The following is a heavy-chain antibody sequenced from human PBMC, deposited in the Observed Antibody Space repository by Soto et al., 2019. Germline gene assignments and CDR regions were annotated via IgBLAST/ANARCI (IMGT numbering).Heavy chain of an antibody. CDR1: GFTLSDYW. CDR2: ISNDGSGT. Sequence: EVQLVESGGDLVQPGGSLRLSCAASGFTLSDYWMHWVRQVPGTGLVWVSRISNDGSGTSDADFVKGRFTISKDDAKNTVYLQMNSLSAEDTAVYYCATLQLAGPDYWGQGTLVTVSS. V-gene: IGHV3-74*01. CDR3: ATLQLAGPDY. J-gene: IGHJ4*02. D-gene: IGHD6-19*01.